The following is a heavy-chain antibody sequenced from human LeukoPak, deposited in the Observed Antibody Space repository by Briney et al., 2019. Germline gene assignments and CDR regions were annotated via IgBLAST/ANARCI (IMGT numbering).Heavy chain of an antibody. CDR1: GYRFPSYW. J-gene: IGHJ4*02. CDR3: AKARVDTAMADFDY. D-gene: IGHD5-18*01. CDR2: IDPIDSYT. Sequence: GESLNISCKASGYRFPSYWITWVRQMPGKGLEWMGGIDPIDSYTTYSPSFQGHVTISADKSIATVYLQWSSLKASDTAMYYCAKARVDTAMADFDYWGQGTLVTVSS. V-gene: IGHV5-10-1*01.